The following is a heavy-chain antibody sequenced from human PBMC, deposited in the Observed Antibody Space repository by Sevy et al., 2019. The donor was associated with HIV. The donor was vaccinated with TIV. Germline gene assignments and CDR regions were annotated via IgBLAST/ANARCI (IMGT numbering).Heavy chain of an antibody. CDR1: GFPFGSYE. CDR3: ARDLPPSATTVAHFDY. Sequence: GGSLRLSCTASGFPFGSYEMNWVRQAPGKGLEWVSYISNSGSAKYYSDSVRGRFTISRDNAKNSLYLQMNSLRAEDTAVYYCARDLPPSATTVAHFDYWGPGTLVTVSS. CDR2: ISNSGSAK. V-gene: IGHV3-48*03. J-gene: IGHJ4*02. D-gene: IGHD4-17*01.